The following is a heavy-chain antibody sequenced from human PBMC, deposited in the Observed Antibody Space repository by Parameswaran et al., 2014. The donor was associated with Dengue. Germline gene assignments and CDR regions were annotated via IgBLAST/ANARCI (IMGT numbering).Heavy chain of an antibody. CDR3: ARNGLEGATYSYYYYGMDV. Sequence: WVRQAPGQGLEWMGWINPNSGGTNYAQKFQGWVTMTRDTSISTAYMELSRLRSDDTAVYYCARNGLEGATYSYYYYGMDVWAKDHGHRLL. CDR2: INPNSGGT. D-gene: IGHD1-26*01. J-gene: IGHJ6*04. V-gene: IGHV1-2*04.